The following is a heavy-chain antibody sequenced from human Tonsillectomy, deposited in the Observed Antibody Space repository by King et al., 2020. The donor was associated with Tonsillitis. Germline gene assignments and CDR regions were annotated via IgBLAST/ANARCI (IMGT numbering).Heavy chain of an antibody. D-gene: IGHD2-2*01. J-gene: IGHJ6*03. Sequence: VQLVESGAEVKKPGASVKVSCKASGYTFTGYYMHWVRQAPGQGLEWMGWINPNSGGTNYAQKFQGRVTMTRDTSISTAYMELSRLRSEDTAVYYCASRGDCSSTSRYLGYYMDVWGKGTPVTVSS. V-gene: IGHV1-2*02. CDR1: GYTFTGYY. CDR2: INPNSGGT. CDR3: ASRGDCSSTSRYLGYYMDV.